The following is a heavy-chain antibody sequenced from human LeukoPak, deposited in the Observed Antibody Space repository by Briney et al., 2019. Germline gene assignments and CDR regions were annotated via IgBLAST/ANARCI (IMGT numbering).Heavy chain of an antibody. D-gene: IGHD3-22*01. V-gene: IGHV1-2*02. CDR1: GYTFTGYY. Sequence: GASVKVSCKASGYTFTGYYMHWVRQAPGQGLEWMGWINPNSGGTNYAQKFQGRVTMTRDTSISTAYMELSRLRSDDTAVYYCARDLTMIVVCLGYWGQGTLVTVSS. CDR3: ARDLTMIVVCLGY. CDR2: INPNSGGT. J-gene: IGHJ4*02.